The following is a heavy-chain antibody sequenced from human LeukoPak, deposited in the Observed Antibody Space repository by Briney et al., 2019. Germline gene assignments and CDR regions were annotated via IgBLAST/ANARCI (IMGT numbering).Heavy chain of an antibody. CDR3: AHRRREGTVTTGFDY. CDR1: GFSLTTSGVG. D-gene: IGHD4-17*01. J-gene: IGHJ4*02. V-gene: IGHV2-5*02. CDR2: IYWDDDK. Sequence: SGPTLVKPTQTLTLTCTFSGFSLTTSGVGVGWIRQPPGKALEWLALIYWDDDKRYSPSLKSRLTITKDTSKNQVVLTMTNMDPVDTATYYCAHRRREGTVTTGFDYWGQGTLVTVSS.